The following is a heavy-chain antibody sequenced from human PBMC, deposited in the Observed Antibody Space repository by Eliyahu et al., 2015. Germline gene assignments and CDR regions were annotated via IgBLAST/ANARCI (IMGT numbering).Heavy chain of an antibody. J-gene: IGHJ6*02. Sequence: EVQLVQSGAEVKKPGESLKISCKGSGYSFTSYWIGWVRQMPGKGLEWMGIIYPGDSDTRYSPSFQDQVTISADKSISTAYLQWSSLKASDTAMYYCARQRPITIFGVTHSYGMDVWGQGTTVTVSS. CDR2: IYPGDSDT. V-gene: IGHV5-51*01. CDR3: ARQRPITIFGVTHSYGMDV. CDR1: GYSFTSYW. D-gene: IGHD3-3*01.